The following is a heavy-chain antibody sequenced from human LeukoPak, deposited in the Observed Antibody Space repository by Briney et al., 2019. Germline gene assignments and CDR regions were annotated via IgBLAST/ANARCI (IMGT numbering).Heavy chain of an antibody. CDR2: INPNSGGT. D-gene: IGHD2-2*01. J-gene: IGHJ4*02. CDR3: AILRSFCSRTSGYPSYYFDY. CDR1: GYTFTGYY. Sequence: ASVKVSCKASGYTFTGYYMHWVRQAPGQGLEWMGWINPNSGGTNYAQKFQGRVTMTRDTSISTAYMELSRLRSDDTAVYYCAILRSFCSRTSGYPSYYFDYWGQGTLVTVSS. V-gene: IGHV1-2*02.